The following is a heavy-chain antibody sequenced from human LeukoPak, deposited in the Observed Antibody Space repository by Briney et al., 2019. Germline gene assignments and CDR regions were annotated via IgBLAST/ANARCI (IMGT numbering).Heavy chain of an antibody. CDR1: GRSISSYY. V-gene: IGHV4-59*08. CDR3: ARSSWSPLVDV. J-gene: IGHJ6*04. CDR2: IYYSGST. D-gene: IGHD2-8*01. Sequence: SETLSLTCSVSGRSISSYYWSWIRQPAGKGLEWIGYIYYSGSTNYNPPLKSRVTISVDTSKNQFSLKLSSVTAADTAVYYCARSSWSPLVDVWGKGTTVSVSS.